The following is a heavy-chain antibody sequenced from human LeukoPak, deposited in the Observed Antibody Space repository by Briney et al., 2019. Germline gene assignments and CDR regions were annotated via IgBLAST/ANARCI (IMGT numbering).Heavy chain of an antibody. V-gene: IGHV3-48*02. CDR1: GFSFSNYS. CDR3: AREGAYYGRNFDY. J-gene: IGHJ4*02. CDR2: ISSSSSTI. Sequence: GGSLRLSCAASGFSFSNYSMNWVRQAPGKGLECVSYISSSSSTIYYADSVKGRFTISRDNAKNSLYLQMNSLRDEDTAVFYCAREGAYYGRNFDYWGQGTLVTVSS. D-gene: IGHD3-22*01.